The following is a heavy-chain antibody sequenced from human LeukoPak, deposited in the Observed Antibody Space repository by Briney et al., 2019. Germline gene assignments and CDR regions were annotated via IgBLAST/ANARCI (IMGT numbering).Heavy chain of an antibody. V-gene: IGHV1-18*01. CDR2: IGAYNGNT. Sequence: ASVKVSCKASGYTFTSYGISWVRQAPGQGLEWMGWIGAYNGNTNYAQKLQGRVTMTTDTSTSTAYMELRSLRSDDTAVYYCARAYDFWSGTPPFDIWGQGTMVTVSS. D-gene: IGHD3-3*01. J-gene: IGHJ3*02. CDR1: GYTFTSYG. CDR3: ARAYDFWSGTPPFDI.